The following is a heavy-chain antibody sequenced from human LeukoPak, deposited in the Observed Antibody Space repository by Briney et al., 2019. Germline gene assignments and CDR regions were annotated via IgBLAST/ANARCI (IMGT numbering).Heavy chain of an antibody. CDR2: IYPGHSET. J-gene: IGHJ5*02. D-gene: IGHD5-24*01. CDR3: ARLRDGSNWFDP. V-gene: IGHV5-51*01. Sequence: GESLKISCKGSGYSFINYWIGWVGQMPGKGLEWMGMIYPGHSETRYSPSFQGQVTISADKSISTAYLQWSSLRASDTAMYYCARLRDGSNWFDPWGQGTLVTVSS. CDR1: GYSFINYW.